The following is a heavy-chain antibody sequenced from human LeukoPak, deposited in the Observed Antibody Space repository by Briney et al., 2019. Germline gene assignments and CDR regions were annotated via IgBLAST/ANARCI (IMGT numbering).Heavy chain of an antibody. Sequence: SVKVSCKASGGTFSSYAISWVRRAPGQGLEWMGGIIPIFGTANYAQKFQGRVTITTDESTSTAYMELSSLRSEDTAVYYCARGYYYDSSGYYHRFDYWGQGTLVTVSS. V-gene: IGHV1-69*05. CDR3: ARGYYYDSSGYYHRFDY. CDR1: GGTFSSYA. CDR2: IIPIFGTA. J-gene: IGHJ4*02. D-gene: IGHD3-22*01.